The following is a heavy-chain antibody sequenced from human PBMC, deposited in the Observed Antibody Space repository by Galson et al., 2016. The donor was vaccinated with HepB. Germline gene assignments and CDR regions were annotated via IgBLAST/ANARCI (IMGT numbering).Heavy chain of an antibody. CDR2: MYHSGST. D-gene: IGHD5-12*01. V-gene: IGHV4-38-2*02. J-gene: IGHJ4*02. CDR1: GYSISVSYY. CDR3: ARGGYSGYAGLDY. Sequence: ETLSLTCTVSGYSISVSYYWGWIRQSPGKGLEWIGNMYHSGSTHYNPSLKTRVTISMDTSKNQFSLKLSSVTAADTAVYYCARGGYSGYAGLDYWGQGTLVTVSS.